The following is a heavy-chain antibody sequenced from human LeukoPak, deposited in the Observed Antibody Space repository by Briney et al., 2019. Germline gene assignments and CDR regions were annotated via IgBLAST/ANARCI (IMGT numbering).Heavy chain of an antibody. CDR1: GFTFSSYS. V-gene: IGHV3-21*01. CDR2: ISSSSSYI. J-gene: IGHJ4*02. Sequence: PGGSLRLSCAASGFTFSSYSMNWVRQAPGKGLEWVSSISSSSSYIYYADSVKGRFTISRDNAKNSLYLQMDSLRAEDTAVYYCARDYYDSSGYYDYWGQGTLVTASS. CDR3: ARDYYDSSGYYDY. D-gene: IGHD3-22*01.